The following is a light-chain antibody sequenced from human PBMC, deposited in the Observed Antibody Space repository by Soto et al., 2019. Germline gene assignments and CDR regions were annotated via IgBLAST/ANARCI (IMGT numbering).Light chain of an antibody. CDR1: ESLAYSDGNTY. Sequence: DVVMTQSPLSLPVTLGQPASISCRSSESLAYSDGNTYLNWFQQRPGQSPRRLIYHVSKRDSGVPDSFSGSGSGIDFTRKISRVEAGEVGVYYGMKGKPGPPRFGEGTKVEIK. CDR3: MKGKPGPPR. CDR2: HVS. J-gene: IGKJ4*01. V-gene: IGKV2-30*01.